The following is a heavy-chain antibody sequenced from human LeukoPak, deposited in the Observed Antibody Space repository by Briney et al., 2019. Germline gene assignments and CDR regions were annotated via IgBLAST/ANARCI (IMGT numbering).Heavy chain of an antibody. Sequence: GGSLRLSCAASGYTYSSYSMNCVRHAPAKGLECGSSISSSSSYIYYADSVKGRFTISRDNAKNSLYLQMNSLRAEDTAVYYCARTPYCSSTSCPYGMDVWGQGTTVTVSS. CDR2: ISSSSSYI. V-gene: IGHV3-21*01. J-gene: IGHJ6*02. CDR3: ARTPYCSSTSCPYGMDV. D-gene: IGHD2-2*01. CDR1: GYTYSSYS.